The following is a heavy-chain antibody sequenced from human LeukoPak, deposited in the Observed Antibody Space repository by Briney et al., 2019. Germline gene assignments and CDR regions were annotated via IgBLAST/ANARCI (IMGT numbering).Heavy chain of an antibody. J-gene: IGHJ3*02. CDR1: GDSISSSIYY. D-gene: IGHD3-22*01. CDR3: ARGSMIVGSFDI. Sequence: SETLSLTCTVSGDSISSSIYYWGWIRQPPGKGLEWIGYIYYSGSTNYNPSLKSRVTISVDTSKNQFSLKLSSVTAADTAVYYCARGSMIVGSFDIWGQGTMVTVSS. V-gene: IGHV4-61*05. CDR2: IYYSGST.